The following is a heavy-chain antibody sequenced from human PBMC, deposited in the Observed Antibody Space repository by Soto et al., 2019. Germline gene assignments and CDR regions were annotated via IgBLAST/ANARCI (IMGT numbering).Heavy chain of an antibody. J-gene: IGHJ5*02. Sequence: PSETLSLACAVSGASVDSGGYSWSWIRQPPGKGLEWIGYIYHGVSTDYNPSLKSRVTISVDSSKNLFSPSLSSVTAADTAVYFCVRSGCSSTACHTDWFDPWGPGTLVTVSS. CDR2: IYHGVST. CDR3: VRSGCSSTACHTDWFDP. CDR1: GASVDSGGYS. D-gene: IGHD2-2*01. V-gene: IGHV4-30-2*01.